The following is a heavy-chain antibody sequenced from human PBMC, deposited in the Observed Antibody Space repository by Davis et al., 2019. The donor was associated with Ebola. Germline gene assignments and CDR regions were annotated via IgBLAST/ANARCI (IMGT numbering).Heavy chain of an antibody. Sequence: GESLKISCAASGFTFSSYWMSWVRQAPGKGLEWVANIKQDGSEKYYVDSVKGRFTISRDNAKNSLYLQMNSLRAEDTAVYYCARDMYGDYPFDYWGQGTLVTVSS. J-gene: IGHJ4*02. V-gene: IGHV3-7*01. CDR2: IKQDGSEK. CDR1: GFTFSSYW. D-gene: IGHD4-17*01. CDR3: ARDMYGDYPFDY.